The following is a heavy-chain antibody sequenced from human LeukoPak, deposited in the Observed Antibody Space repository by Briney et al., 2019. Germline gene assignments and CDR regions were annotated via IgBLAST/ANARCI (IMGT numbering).Heavy chain of an antibody. D-gene: IGHD3-16*01. CDR2: VNPSHHYK. CDR3: ARVVFSGMDV. J-gene: IGHJ6*02. CDR1: GFSFKTYT. Sequence: GGSLRLSCAASGFSFKTYTMNWVRQAPGKGLEWVSSVNPSHHYKYYADSVKGRFTISRDNAKNSLYLQTNSLRADDTAVYYCARVVFSGMDVWGLGTTVTVSS. V-gene: IGHV3-21*01.